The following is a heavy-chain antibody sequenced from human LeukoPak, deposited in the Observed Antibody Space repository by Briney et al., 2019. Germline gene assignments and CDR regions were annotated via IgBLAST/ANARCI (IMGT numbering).Heavy chain of an antibody. J-gene: IGHJ4*02. CDR1: GGSFSGYY. D-gene: IGHD5-24*01. CDR2: INHSEST. V-gene: IGHV4-34*01. CDR3: ARRARWLQPFDY. Sequence: PSETLSLTCAVYGGSFSGYYWSWIRQPPGKGLEWIGEINHSESTNYNPSLKSRVTISVDTSKNQFSLKLSSVTAADTAVYYCARRARWLQPFDYWGQGTLVTVSS.